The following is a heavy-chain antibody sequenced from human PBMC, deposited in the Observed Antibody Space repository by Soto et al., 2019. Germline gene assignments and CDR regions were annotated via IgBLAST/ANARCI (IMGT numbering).Heavy chain of an antibody. J-gene: IGHJ4*02. CDR3: AMLPVSYYFDSSGYYYAFDY. Sequence: PSETLSLTCTVSGGSISSSSYYWGWIRQPPGEGLEWIGSIYYSGSTFYNPSLKSRVTISVDTSQNQFSLKLLSVTAADTAVYYCAMLPVSYYFDSSGYYYAFDYWGQGTLVTVSS. V-gene: IGHV4-39*01. D-gene: IGHD3-22*01. CDR2: IYYSGST. CDR1: GGSISSSSYY.